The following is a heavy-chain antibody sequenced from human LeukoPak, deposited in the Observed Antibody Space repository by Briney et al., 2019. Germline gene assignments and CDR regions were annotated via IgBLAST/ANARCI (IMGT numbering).Heavy chain of an antibody. Sequence: ASVKVSCKASGYTFTSYDINWVRQATGQGLEWMGWMNPNSGNTGYAQKFQGRVTMTRNTSISTAYMELSSLRSEGTAVYYCARTYSGSYYNVYYYYYGMDVWGQGTTVTVSS. J-gene: IGHJ6*02. CDR3: ARTYSGSYYNVYYYYYGMDV. CDR2: MNPNSGNT. CDR1: GYTFTSYD. V-gene: IGHV1-8*01. D-gene: IGHD3-10*01.